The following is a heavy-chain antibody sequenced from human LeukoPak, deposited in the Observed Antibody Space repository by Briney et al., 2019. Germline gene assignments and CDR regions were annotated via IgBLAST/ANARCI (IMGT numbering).Heavy chain of an antibody. J-gene: IGHJ1*01. Sequence: GGSLRLSCAASGFTFSSYAMHWVRQAPGKGPEWVAVISYDGSNKYYADSVKGRFTISRDNSKNTLYLQMNSLRAEDTAVYYCARALGQRYCSGGSCPPAQHWGQGTLVTVSS. D-gene: IGHD2-15*01. CDR1: GFTFSSYA. CDR2: ISYDGSNK. V-gene: IGHV3-30*04. CDR3: ARALGQRYCSGGSCPPAQH.